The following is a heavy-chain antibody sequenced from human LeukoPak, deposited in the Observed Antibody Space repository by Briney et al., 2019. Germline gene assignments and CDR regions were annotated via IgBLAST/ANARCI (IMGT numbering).Heavy chain of an antibody. CDR1: GFTFSSYS. D-gene: IGHD7-27*01. J-gene: IGHJ6*02. Sequence: GGSLRLSCAASGFTFSSYSMNWVRQAPGKGLEWVSYISSSSSTIYYADSVKGRFTISRDNAKNSLYLQMNSLRAEDTAVYYCARALNWGSGYYYYGMDVWGQGTTVTVSS. CDR2: ISSSSSTI. CDR3: ARALNWGSGYYYYGMDV. V-gene: IGHV3-48*01.